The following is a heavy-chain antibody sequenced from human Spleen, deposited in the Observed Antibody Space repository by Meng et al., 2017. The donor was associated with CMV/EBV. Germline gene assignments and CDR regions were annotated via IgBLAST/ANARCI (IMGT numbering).Heavy chain of an antibody. CDR1: DYTFTGYG. D-gene: IGHD2-21*01. CDR2: INAYNGDT. V-gene: IGHV1-18*01. CDR3: VRVEVGITSGDY. J-gene: IGHJ4*02. Sequence: HVQLLQSGADVKQPGASLKVSCKASDYTFTGYGVCWVRQAPGQGLEWMGWINAYNGDTNYAQTLQGRVTMTTDTSASTAYMELRSLRSDDTAVYYCVRVEVGITSGDYWGQGTLVTVSS.